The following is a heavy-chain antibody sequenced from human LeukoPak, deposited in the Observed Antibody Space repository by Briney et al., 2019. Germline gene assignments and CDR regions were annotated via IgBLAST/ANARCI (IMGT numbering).Heavy chain of an antibody. CDR1: GYTFTGFY. Sequence: ASVKVSCKPSGYTFTGFYMHWVRQAPAQGLEWMGWIDPNIGTTKYSQKFQGRVTMTRDTSISEVYMELSRLRSDDTAVYYCARLLEHYYFDASGYYDDDYWGQGTPIIVSS. CDR2: IDPNIGTT. D-gene: IGHD3-22*01. V-gene: IGHV1-2*02. CDR3: ARLLEHYYFDASGYYDDDY. J-gene: IGHJ4*02.